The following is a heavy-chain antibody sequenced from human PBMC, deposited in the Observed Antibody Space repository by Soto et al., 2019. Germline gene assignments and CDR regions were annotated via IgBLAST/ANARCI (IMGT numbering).Heavy chain of an antibody. CDR3: ARHYNTGAYFDY. CDR2: GSYSGSP. J-gene: IGHJ4*02. Sequence: QLQLQESGPGLVKSSETLSLTCSVSGASVSSSHYWGWIRQPPGKGLEWIGSGSYSGSPYYRPSFKRRITISVDTSNNQFSLRVRSVTATDTAVYFCARHYNTGAYFDYWGQGKLVTVSS. V-gene: IGHV4-39*01. D-gene: IGHD1-20*01. CDR1: GASVSSSHY.